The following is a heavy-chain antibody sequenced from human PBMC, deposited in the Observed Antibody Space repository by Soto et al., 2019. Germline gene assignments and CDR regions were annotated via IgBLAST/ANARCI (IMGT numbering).Heavy chain of an antibody. CDR1: GFTFSSYA. CDR3: AKVSGDYLDYYYYYMDV. J-gene: IGHJ6*03. CDR2: ISGSGSIT. D-gene: IGHD4-17*01. V-gene: IGHV3-23*01. Sequence: EVQLLESGGGLVQPGGSLRLSCAASGFTFSSYAMSWVRQAPGKGLEWVSLISGSGSITYYADSVRGRFTISRDNFKNTLFLQMNSLRVEDTAVYYCAKVSGDYLDYYYYYMDVWAKGTTVTVSS.